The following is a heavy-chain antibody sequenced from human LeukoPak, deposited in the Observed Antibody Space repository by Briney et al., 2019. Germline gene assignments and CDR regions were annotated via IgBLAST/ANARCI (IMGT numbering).Heavy chain of an antibody. D-gene: IGHD3-3*01. CDR1: GYTFTSYD. V-gene: IGHV1-8*01. CDR3: ARGPAPLYYDFWSGYLYYFDY. J-gene: IGHJ4*02. CDR2: MNPNSGNT. Sequence: GASVKVSCKASGYTFTSYDINWVRQATGQGLGWMGWMNPNSGNTGYAQKFQGRVTMTRNTSISTAYMELSSLRSEDTAVYYCARGPAPLYYDFWSGYLYYFDYWGQGTLVTVSS.